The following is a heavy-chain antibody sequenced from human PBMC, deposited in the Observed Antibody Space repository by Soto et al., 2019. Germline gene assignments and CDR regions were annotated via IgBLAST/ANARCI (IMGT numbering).Heavy chain of an antibody. Sequence: GASVKVSCKASGYTFTSYGISWVRQAPGQGLEWMGWISAYNGNTNYAQKFQGRVTITADESTSTAYMELSSLRSEDTAVYYCATGTVRDNWFDPWGQGTLVTVSS. CDR2: ISAYNGNT. J-gene: IGHJ5*02. V-gene: IGHV1-18*04. D-gene: IGHD1-1*01. CDR3: ATGTVRDNWFDP. CDR1: GYTFTSYG.